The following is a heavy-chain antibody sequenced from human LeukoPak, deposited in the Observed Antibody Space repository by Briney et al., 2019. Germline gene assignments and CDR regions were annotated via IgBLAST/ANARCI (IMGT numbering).Heavy chain of an antibody. CDR1: GFTFSSYA. Sequence: GGSLRLSCAASGFTFSSYAMSWVRQAPGKGLEWVSAISGSGGSTYYADSVKGRFTISRDNAKNSLYLQMNSLRAEDTAVYYCARDQYGLLVLPDSITMVRGVIGYYGMDVWGQGTTVTVSS. V-gene: IGHV3-23*01. D-gene: IGHD3-10*01. CDR2: ISGSGGST. J-gene: IGHJ6*02. CDR3: ARDQYGLLVLPDSITMVRGVIGYYGMDV.